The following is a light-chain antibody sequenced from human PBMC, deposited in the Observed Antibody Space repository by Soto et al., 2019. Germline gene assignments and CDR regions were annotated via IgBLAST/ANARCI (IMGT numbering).Light chain of an antibody. CDR2: GAS. CDR3: QQYSTSLT. CDR1: QSVGST. V-gene: IGKV3D-15*01. Sequence: EILMTQSPATLSVSPGERVILSCRASQSVGSTLAWYQQKPGQAPRLLIRGASTRATGVPARFSGSGSGTEFTLTISSLQSEDFAGYYYQQYSTSLTFGGGTTLEIK. J-gene: IGKJ4*02.